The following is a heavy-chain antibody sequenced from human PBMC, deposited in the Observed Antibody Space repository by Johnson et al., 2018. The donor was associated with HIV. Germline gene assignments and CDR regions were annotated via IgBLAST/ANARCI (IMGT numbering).Heavy chain of an antibody. J-gene: IGHJ3*02. CDR3: MLRTHAEKALDS. D-gene: IGHD2-8*01. Sequence: QVQLVESGGGVVQPGRSLRLSCAASGFTFSSYAMHWVRQAPGKGLEWVAFTAHDESITHYADSVKGRFTMSRDNSKNTLYLQMNSLRAEDTAVYYCMLRTHAEKALDSWGQGTMVTVSS. CDR1: GFTFSSYA. CDR2: TAHDESIT. V-gene: IGHV3-30*14.